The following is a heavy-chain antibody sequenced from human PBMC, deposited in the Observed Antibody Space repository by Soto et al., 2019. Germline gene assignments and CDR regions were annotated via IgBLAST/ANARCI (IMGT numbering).Heavy chain of an antibody. D-gene: IGHD2-8*01. CDR2: IYHSGRT. V-gene: IGHV4-30-2*01. CDR3: ARWWMYAPRFDP. J-gene: IGHJ5*02. CDR1: GGSISSCGCS. Sequence: QLQLQESGSGLVKPSQTLYLTCAVSGGSISSCGCSWSWIRQPPGKGLEWIGYIYHSGRTYYNTSLNSRVTISVARHKNQFSMKLSSVTAADTAVYYCARWWMYAPRFDPRGQGTLVTVSS.